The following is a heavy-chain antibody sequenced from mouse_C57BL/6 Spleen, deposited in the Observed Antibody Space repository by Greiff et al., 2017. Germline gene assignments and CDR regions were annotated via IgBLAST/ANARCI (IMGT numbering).Heavy chain of an antibody. J-gene: IGHJ2*01. CDR2: IRNKANGYTT. D-gene: IGHD2-5*01. Sequence: EVHLVESGGGLVQPGGSPSLSCAASGFTFTDYYMSWVRQPPGKALEWLGFIRNKANGYTTEYSASVKGRFTISRDNSQSILYLQMNALRAEDSATYYCARYYSNSHYFDYWGQGTTLTVSS. V-gene: IGHV7-3*01. CDR1: GFTFTDYY. CDR3: ARYYSNSHYFDY.